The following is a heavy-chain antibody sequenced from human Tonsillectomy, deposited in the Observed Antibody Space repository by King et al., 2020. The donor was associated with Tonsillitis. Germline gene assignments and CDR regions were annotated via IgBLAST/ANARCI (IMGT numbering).Heavy chain of an antibody. CDR2: IISLFGTA. J-gene: IGHJ4*02. CDR3: ARGRRYDYVWGSIDY. V-gene: IGHV1-69*01. D-gene: IGHD3-16*01. CDR1: GGTFSNYA. Sequence: VQLVESGAEVKKPGSSVKVSCKASGGTFSNYAITWVRQAPAQGLEWMGGIISLFGTANCAQQFQGRVKITADEATSTAYMELSSLGSEDTAVYCCARGRRYDYVWGSIDYWGQGTLVTVSS.